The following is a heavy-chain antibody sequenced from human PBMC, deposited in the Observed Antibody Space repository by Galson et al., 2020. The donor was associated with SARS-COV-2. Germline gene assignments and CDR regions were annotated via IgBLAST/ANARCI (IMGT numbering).Heavy chain of an antibody. V-gene: IGHV3-23*01. J-gene: IGHJ6*02. D-gene: IGHD3-10*01. CDR3: AKFGGLRITMVRGVYYYYGMDV. Sequence: GGYLRLSCAASGFTFSSYAMSWVRQAPGKGLQWVPATSGSGRSTYYADPVQGRFTISSDNSKNTLYLQMNSLRAEDTAVYYCAKFGGLRITMVRGVYYYYGMDVWGQGTTVTVSS. CDR1: GFTFSSYA. CDR2: TSGSGRST.